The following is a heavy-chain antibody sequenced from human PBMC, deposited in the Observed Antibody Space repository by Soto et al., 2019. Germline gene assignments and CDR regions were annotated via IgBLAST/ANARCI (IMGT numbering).Heavy chain of an antibody. CDR2: IIPIFGTA. CDR3: ASHCGGDCYSRSPPYYYYGMDV. D-gene: IGHD2-21*02. CDR1: GGTFSSYA. J-gene: IGHJ6*02. Sequence: ASVKVSCKASGGTFSSYAVSWVRQAPGQGLEWMGGIIPIFGTADYAQKFQGRVTITADESTSTAYMELSSLRSEDTAVYYCASHCGGDCYSRSPPYYYYGMDVWG. V-gene: IGHV1-69*13.